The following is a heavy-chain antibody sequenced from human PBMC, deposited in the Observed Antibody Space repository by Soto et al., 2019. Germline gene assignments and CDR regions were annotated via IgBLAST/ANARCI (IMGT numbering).Heavy chain of an antibody. D-gene: IGHD3-22*01. CDR2: IWYDGSNE. CDR3: ARDRDYYDNSGYALDI. CDR1: GFSFSSYG. J-gene: IGHJ3*02. Sequence: QVQLVESGGGVVQPGTSLRLSCAASGFSFSSYGMHWVRQAPGKGLEWVAVIWYDGSNEDYADSVKGRFAISRDNSKNTLCLQMNSLRADDTAVYYCARDRDYYDNSGYALDIWGQGTVVTVSS. V-gene: IGHV3-33*01.